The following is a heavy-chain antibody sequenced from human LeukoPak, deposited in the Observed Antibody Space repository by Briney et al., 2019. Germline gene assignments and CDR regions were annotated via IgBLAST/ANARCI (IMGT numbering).Heavy chain of an antibody. Sequence: GESLKISCKASGYTFTSYWIGWVRQMSGKRLEWMALIYPADSDTKYSPSFQGQVTISVDKSINTAYLQWSSLKASDTAMYYCARGWRGSLYDPADHWGQGTLVTVSP. V-gene: IGHV5-51*01. CDR3: ARGWRGSLYDPADH. D-gene: IGHD3-16*01. CDR1: GYTFTSYW. CDR2: IYPADSDT. J-gene: IGHJ5*02.